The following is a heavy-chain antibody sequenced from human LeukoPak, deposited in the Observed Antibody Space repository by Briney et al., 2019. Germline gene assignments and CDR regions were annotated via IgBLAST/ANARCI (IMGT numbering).Heavy chain of an antibody. J-gene: IGHJ6*02. D-gene: IGHD3-22*01. CDR3: ARESYYYDSSGYYPEYYYYGMDV. V-gene: IGHV3-30-3*01. CDR2: LSYDGSNK. CDR1: GFTFSSYA. Sequence: GGSLRLSCAASGFTFSSYAMHLGRQAPGKGLAPAAVLSYDGSNKYYADSVKGRFTISRDNSKNTLYLQMNSLRAEDTAVYYCARESYYYDSSGYYPEYYYYGMDVWGQGTTVTVSS.